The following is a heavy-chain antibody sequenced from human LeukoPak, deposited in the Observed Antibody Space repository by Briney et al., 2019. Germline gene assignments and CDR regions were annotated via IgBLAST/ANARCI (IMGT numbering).Heavy chain of an antibody. J-gene: IGHJ2*01. CDR2: VSYSGST. D-gene: IGHD3-10*01. CDR3: ARDPALVRANWYFDP. Sequence: PSQTLSLTCTVSGASITNSNTYWTWIRQFPGKGLEWIGYVSYSGSTLYNPSLRSRVIISSDTSKNQFFLKLNSVTAADRALYFCARDPALVRANWYFDPWGRGILVTASS. CDR1: GASITNSNTY. V-gene: IGHV4-31*03.